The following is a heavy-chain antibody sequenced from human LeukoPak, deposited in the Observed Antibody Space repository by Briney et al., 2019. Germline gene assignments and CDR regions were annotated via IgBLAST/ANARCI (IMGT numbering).Heavy chain of an antibody. CDR2: ISYDGSNK. J-gene: IGHJ4*02. CDR3: ARGKIWQWLVPGY. Sequence: PGGSLRLSCAASGFTFSSYGMHWVRQAPGKGLEWVAVISYDGSNKYYADSVKGRFTISRDNSKNTLYLQMNSLRAEDTAVYYCARGKIWQWLVPGYWGQGTLVTVSS. V-gene: IGHV3-30*03. CDR1: GFTFSSYG. D-gene: IGHD6-19*01.